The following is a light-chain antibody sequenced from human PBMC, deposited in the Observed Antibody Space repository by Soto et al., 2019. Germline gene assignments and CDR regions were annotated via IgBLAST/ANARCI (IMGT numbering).Light chain of an antibody. CDR1: QSVGNN. J-gene: IGKJ1*01. CDR2: DVF. Sequence: IVLTQSPATLSLSPGERATLSCRASQSVGNNFAGYQQTPGQAPRLLISDVFNRATGIPARFSGSGSGTDFTLTISSLEPEDLAGYYCLQRSVWPWTFCQGTKVEVK. CDR3: LQRSVWPWT. V-gene: IGKV3-11*01.